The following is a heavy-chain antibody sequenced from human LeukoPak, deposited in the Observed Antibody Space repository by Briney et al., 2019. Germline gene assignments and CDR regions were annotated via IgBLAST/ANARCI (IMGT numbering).Heavy chain of an antibody. Sequence: GGSLRLSCAASGFTFSSYAMHWVRQAPGKGLEWVAVISYDGSNKYYADSVKGRFTISRDTSKNTLYLQMNSLRTEDTAVYYCARSGRADGDYHYFDYWGQGTLVTVSS. CDR2: ISYDGSNK. CDR3: ARSGRADGDYHYFDY. CDR1: GFTFSSYA. J-gene: IGHJ4*02. D-gene: IGHD4-17*01. V-gene: IGHV3-30*04.